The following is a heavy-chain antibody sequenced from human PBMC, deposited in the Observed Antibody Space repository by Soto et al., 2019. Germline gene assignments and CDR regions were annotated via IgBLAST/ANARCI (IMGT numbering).Heavy chain of an antibody. CDR2: ISSYNGDT. CDR3: AREGVAPYDYYGMDV. CDR1: GYTFTRSG. D-gene: IGHD2-2*01. Sequence: QVQLVQSGAEVKKPGPSVKLSCKAPGYTFTRSGISWVRQAPGQGLAGMGWISSYNGDTNYAQTFKGRVTMTTDTSTSTVHMEVRSLRSDDTAVYYCAREGVAPYDYYGMDVWGQGTPVTVSS. J-gene: IGHJ6*02. V-gene: IGHV1-18*01.